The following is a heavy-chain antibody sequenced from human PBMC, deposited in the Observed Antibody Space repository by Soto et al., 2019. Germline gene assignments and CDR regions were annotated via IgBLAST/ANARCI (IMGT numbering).Heavy chain of an antibody. J-gene: IGHJ4*02. CDR2: FDPEDGET. V-gene: IGHV1-24*01. D-gene: IGHD6-13*01. CDR1: GYTLTELS. Sequence: ASVKVSCKVSGYTLTELSMHWVRQAPGKGLEWMGGFDPEDGETIYAQKFQGRVNMTEDTSTDTAYMELSSLRSEEPAGYYCATDRKQQLALDYWGQGTLVTVSS. CDR3: ATDRKQQLALDY.